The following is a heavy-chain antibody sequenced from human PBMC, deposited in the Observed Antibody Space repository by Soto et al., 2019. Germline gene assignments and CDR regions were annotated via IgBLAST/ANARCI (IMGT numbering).Heavy chain of an antibody. J-gene: IGHJ4*02. Sequence: EVQLVESGGGLVKPGGSLRLSCEVSGFIFANYRMNWVRQAPEKGLEWVSSISSGGSHTYYADSVRGRFTISRDNAKNSLSLQMKWLRVEDTAVYYCARSGEFDYGDYSTSWGQGTLVTVSS. CDR1: GFIFANYR. V-gene: IGHV3-21*01. CDR2: ISSGGSHT. D-gene: IGHD4-17*01. CDR3: ARSGEFDYGDYSTS.